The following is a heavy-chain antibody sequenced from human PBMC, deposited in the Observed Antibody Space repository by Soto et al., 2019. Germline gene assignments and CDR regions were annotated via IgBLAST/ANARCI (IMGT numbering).Heavy chain of an antibody. D-gene: IGHD2-2*01. CDR1: GFTFSSYA. V-gene: IGHV3-23*01. J-gene: IGHJ3*02. CDR2: ISGSGGST. CDR3: AKSFGLYIVVVPAANLGTPDAFDI. Sequence: GGSLRLSCAASGFTFSSYAMSWVRQAPGKGLEWVSAISGSGGSTYYADSVKGRFTISRDNSKNTLYLQMNSLRAEDTAVYYCAKSFGLYIVVVPAANLGTPDAFDIWGQGTMVTVSS.